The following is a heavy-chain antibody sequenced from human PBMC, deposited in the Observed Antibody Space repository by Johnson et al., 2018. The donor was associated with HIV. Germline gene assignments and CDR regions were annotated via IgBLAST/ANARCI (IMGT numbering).Heavy chain of an antibody. V-gene: IGHV3-30-3*02. CDR3: VNDLYCIDGVCRTDAFDI. CDR2: ISFDGSNK. J-gene: IGHJ3*02. Sequence: QVQLVESGGGVVQPGRSLRLSCAASGFTFSSYAMHWVRQAPGKGLEWVAVISFDGSNKYYADSVKGRFTISRDNSKNTLYLQMNSLVAEDTAVYFCVNDLYCIDGVCRTDAFDIWGQGTMVTVSS. D-gene: IGHD2-8*01. CDR1: GFTFSSYA.